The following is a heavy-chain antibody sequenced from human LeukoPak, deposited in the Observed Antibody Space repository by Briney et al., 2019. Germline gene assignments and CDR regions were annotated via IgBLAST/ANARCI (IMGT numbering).Heavy chain of an antibody. V-gene: IGHV4-39*01. CDR3: ARLEGGYPYFDY. Sequence: SETLSLTCTVPGGSISSSSYYWGWIRQPPGKGLEWIGSIYYSGSTYYNPSLKSRVTVSVDTSKNQFSLKLSSVTAADTAVYYCARLEGGYPYFDYWGQGTLVTVSS. D-gene: IGHD5-12*01. CDR2: IYYSGST. J-gene: IGHJ4*02. CDR1: GGSISSSSYY.